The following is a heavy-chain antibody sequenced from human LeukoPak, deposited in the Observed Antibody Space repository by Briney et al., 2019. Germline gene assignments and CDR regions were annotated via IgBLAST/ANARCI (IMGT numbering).Heavy chain of an antibody. V-gene: IGHV3-30*04. CDR3: ARVGIQLWLLDY. Sequence: PGRSLRLSCAASGFTFSSYAMHWVRQAPGKGLEWVAVISYDGSNKYYADSVKGRITISRDNSKNTLYLQMNSLRAEDTAVYYCARVGIQLWLLDYWGQGTLVTVSS. CDR1: GFTFSSYA. J-gene: IGHJ4*02. D-gene: IGHD5-18*01. CDR2: ISYDGSNK.